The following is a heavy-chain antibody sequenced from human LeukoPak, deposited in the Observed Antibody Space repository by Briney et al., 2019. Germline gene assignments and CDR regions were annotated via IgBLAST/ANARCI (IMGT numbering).Heavy chain of an antibody. V-gene: IGHV1-3*01. CDR2: INAGNGNT. D-gene: IGHD4-17*01. J-gene: IGHJ5*02. CDR3: ARENDYGDYSDWFDP. Sequence: ASVKVSCKASGYTFTSYAMHWVRQAPGQRLEWMGWINAGNGNTKYSQKFQGRVTITRDTSASTAYMELSSLRSEDTAVYYCARENDYGDYSDWFDPWGPGTLVTVSS. CDR1: GYTFTSYA.